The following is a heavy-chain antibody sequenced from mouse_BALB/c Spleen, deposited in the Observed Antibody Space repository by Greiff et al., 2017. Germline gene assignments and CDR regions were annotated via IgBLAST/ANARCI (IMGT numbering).Heavy chain of an antibody. Sequence: EVQVVESGGGLVKPGGSLKLSCAASGFAFSSYDMSWVRQTPEKRLEWVAYISSGGGSTYYPDTVKGRFTISRDNAKNTLYLQMSSLKSEDTAMYYCARQYGNLFAYGGQGTLVTVSA. CDR2: ISSGGGST. CDR1: GFAFSSYD. CDR3: ARQYGNLFAY. V-gene: IGHV5-12-1*01. J-gene: IGHJ3*01. D-gene: IGHD2-10*02.